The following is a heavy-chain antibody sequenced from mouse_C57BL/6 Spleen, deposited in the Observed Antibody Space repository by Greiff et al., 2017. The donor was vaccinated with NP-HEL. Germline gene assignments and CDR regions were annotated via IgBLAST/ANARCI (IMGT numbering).Heavy chain of an antibody. CDR2: FYPGSGSI. D-gene: IGHD2-1*01. J-gene: IGHJ1*03. V-gene: IGHV1-62-2*01. Sequence: VKLQESGAELVKPGASVKLSCKASGYTFTEYTIHWVKQRSGQGLEWIGWFYPGSGSIKYNEKFKDKATLTADKSSSTVYMELSRLTSEDSAVYCGARHEDRGNYDLYFDVWGTGTTVTVSS. CDR3: ARHEDRGNYDLYFDV. CDR1: GYTFTEYT.